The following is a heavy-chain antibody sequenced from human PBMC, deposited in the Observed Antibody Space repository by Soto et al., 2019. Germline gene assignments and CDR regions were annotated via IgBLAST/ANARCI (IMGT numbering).Heavy chain of an antibody. V-gene: IGHV1-69*04. Sequence: ASVKVSCKASGGTFSSYTISWVRQAPGQGLEWMGRIIPILGIANYAQKFKGRVTITADKSKSTAYMELSSLSSEDTAVYYCARDLPLRGLIPGYYYYMDVWGKGTTVTVSS. J-gene: IGHJ6*03. CDR2: IIPILGIA. D-gene: IGHD3-10*01. CDR3: ARDLPLRGLIPGYYYYMDV. CDR1: GGTFSSYT.